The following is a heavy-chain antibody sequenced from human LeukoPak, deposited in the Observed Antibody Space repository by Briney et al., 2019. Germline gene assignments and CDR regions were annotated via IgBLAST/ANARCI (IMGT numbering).Heavy chain of an antibody. J-gene: IGHJ4*02. CDR3: AKGGSTKTHFDY. CDR2: ISSSGSTI. Sequence: GGSLRLSCAASGFTFSSYSMNWVRQAPGKGLEWVSYISSSGSTIYYADSVKGRFTISRDNAKNSLYLQMNSLRAEDTAVYYCAKGGSTKTHFDYWGQGTLVTVSS. V-gene: IGHV3-48*04. CDR1: GFTFSSYS. D-gene: IGHD2-2*01.